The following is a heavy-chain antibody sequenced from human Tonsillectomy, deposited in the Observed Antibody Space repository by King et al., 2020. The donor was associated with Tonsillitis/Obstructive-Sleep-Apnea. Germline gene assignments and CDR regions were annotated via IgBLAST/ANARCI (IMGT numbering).Heavy chain of an antibody. J-gene: IGHJ3*02. Sequence: VQLVESGGGLVQPGGSLRLSCAASGFTFRSHDFHWVRQATGKGLEWVSGIGTAGDTYYPGSVRGRFTISRENAKNSLYLQMNSLRAGDTAVYYCARGGYCSGGTCYSPYAFDIWGQGTMVTGSS. CDR1: GFTFRSHD. CDR2: IGTAGDT. V-gene: IGHV3-13*01. D-gene: IGHD2-15*01. CDR3: ARGGYCSGGTCYSPYAFDI.